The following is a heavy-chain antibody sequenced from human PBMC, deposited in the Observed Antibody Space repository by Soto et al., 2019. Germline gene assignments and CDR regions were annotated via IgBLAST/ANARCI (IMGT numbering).Heavy chain of an antibody. Sequence: SETLSLTCTVSGVSISTYYWTWIRQPPGKGLEWIGYIYHSGRTNCNPSLESRVIMSVDTSKNQFSLKLSSVTAADTAVYYCARDLTIGGFFDPWGQGTLVTVSS. J-gene: IGHJ5*02. CDR2: IYHSGRT. V-gene: IGHV4-59*01. D-gene: IGHD3-10*01. CDR1: GVSISTYY. CDR3: ARDLTIGGFFDP.